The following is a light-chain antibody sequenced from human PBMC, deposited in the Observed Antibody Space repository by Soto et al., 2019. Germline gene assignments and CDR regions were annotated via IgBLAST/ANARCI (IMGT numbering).Light chain of an antibody. Sequence: EIVLTRSPGTLSLTPGERATLSCRASQSVSSSYLAWYQQKPGQAPRLLTYGASSRATGIPDRFSGSGSGTDFTLTISRLEPEDFTGYYCQVYGSLLTCGQGTGLEIK. J-gene: IGKJ5*01. CDR1: QSVSSSY. CDR3: QVYGSLLT. CDR2: GAS. V-gene: IGKV3-20*01.